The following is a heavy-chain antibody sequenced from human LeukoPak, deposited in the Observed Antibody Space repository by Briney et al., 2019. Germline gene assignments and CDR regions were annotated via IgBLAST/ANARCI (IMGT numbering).Heavy chain of an antibody. Sequence: GGSLRLSCAASGFTFDDYGMSWVRQAPGKGLEWVSGINWNGGSTGYADSLKGRFTISRDNAKNSLYLQMNSLRAEDTALYYCARISGSYYGGPSFDYWGQGTLVTVSS. V-gene: IGHV3-20*04. CDR1: GFTFDDYG. J-gene: IGHJ4*02. CDR2: INWNGGST. D-gene: IGHD1-26*01. CDR3: ARISGSYYGGPSFDY.